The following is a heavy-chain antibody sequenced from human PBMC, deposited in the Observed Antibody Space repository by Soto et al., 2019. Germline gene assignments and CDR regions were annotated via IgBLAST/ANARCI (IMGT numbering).Heavy chain of an antibody. CDR1: GGSISSYY. CDR3: ARALILTGYYIHDAFDI. CDR2: IYYSGST. J-gene: IGHJ3*02. Sequence: QVQLQESGPGLVKPSETLSLTCTVSGGSISSYYWSWIRQPPGKGLEWIGYIYYSGSTNYNPSLKSRFTISVDXSXNXXSLKLSSVTAADTAVYYCARALILTGYYIHDAFDIWGQGTMVTVSS. V-gene: IGHV4-59*01. D-gene: IGHD3-9*01.